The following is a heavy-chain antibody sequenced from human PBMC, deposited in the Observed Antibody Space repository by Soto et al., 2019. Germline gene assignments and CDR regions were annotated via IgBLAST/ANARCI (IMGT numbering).Heavy chain of an antibody. Sequence: QVQLQESGPGLVKPSQTLSLTCTVSGGSISSGGYYWSWIRQHPGKGLEWIGYIYYSGSTYYNPSLKSRVTISVDTSKNQFSLKLSSVTAAETAVYYCARGREHGDSEYVYYYYMDLWGKGTTVTVSS. V-gene: IGHV4-31*03. D-gene: IGHD4-17*01. CDR3: ARGREHGDSEYVYYYYMDL. CDR1: GGSISSGGYY. CDR2: IYYSGST. J-gene: IGHJ6*03.